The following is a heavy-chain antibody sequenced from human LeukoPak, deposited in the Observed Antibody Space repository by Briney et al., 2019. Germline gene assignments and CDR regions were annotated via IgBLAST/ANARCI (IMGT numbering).Heavy chain of an antibody. J-gene: IGHJ5*02. V-gene: IGHV3-64*01. D-gene: IGHD3-16*01. CDR3: ARASYAYGNTWFDP. CDR2: ISSNGGST. CDR1: GFTFSSYA. Sequence: GGSLRLSCAASGFTFSSYAMHWVRQAPGKGLEYVSAISSNGGSTYYANSVKGGFTISRDNSKNTVYLQMGSLRAEDMALYYCARASYAYGNTWFDPWGQGTLVTVSS.